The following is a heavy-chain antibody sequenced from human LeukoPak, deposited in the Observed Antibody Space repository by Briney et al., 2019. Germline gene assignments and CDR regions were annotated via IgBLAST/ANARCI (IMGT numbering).Heavy chain of an antibody. Sequence: ASVKVSCKAFGYTFTSYGISWVRQAPGQGLEWMGWISAYNGNTNYAQKLQGRVTMTTDTSTSTAYMELRSLRSDDTAVYYCAIRPSDYGDYGVGWFDPWGQGTLVTVSS. D-gene: IGHD4-17*01. CDR3: AIRPSDYGDYGVGWFDP. V-gene: IGHV1-18*01. CDR1: GYTFTSYG. CDR2: ISAYNGNT. J-gene: IGHJ5*02.